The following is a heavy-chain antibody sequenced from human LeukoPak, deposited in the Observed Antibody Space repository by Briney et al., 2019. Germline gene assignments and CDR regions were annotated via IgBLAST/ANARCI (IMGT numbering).Heavy chain of an antibody. CDR3: ARLLKLRFLEWIRARHYYYYMDV. D-gene: IGHD3-3*01. CDR2: IYPGDSDT. J-gene: IGHJ6*03. Sequence: GESLKISCKGSGYSFTSYWIGWVRQMPGKGLEWMGIIYPGDSDTRYSPSFQGQVTISADKSISTAYLQWSSLKASDTAMYYCARLLKLRFLEWIRARHYYYYMDVWGKGTTVTVSS. V-gene: IGHV5-51*01. CDR1: GYSFTSYW.